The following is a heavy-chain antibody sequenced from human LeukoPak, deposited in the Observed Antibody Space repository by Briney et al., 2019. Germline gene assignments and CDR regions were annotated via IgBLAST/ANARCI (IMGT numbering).Heavy chain of an antibody. V-gene: IGHV3-21*01. Sequence: PGGPLRLSCAASGFTFSSYSMNWVRQAPGKGLEWVSSISSSSSYIYYADSVKGRFTISRDNAKNSLYLQMNSLRAEDTAVYYCARMDSGSYYLWFDPWGQGTLVTVSS. J-gene: IGHJ5*02. CDR1: GFTFSSYS. CDR3: ARMDSGSYYLWFDP. CDR2: ISSSSSYI. D-gene: IGHD1-26*01.